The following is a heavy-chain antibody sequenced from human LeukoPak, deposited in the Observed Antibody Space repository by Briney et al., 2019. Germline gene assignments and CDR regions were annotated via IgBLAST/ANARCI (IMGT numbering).Heavy chain of an antibody. CDR3: ARGDIVVTLDY. CDR1: GGSFSGYY. D-gene: IGHD2-15*01. Sequence: NPSETLSLTCAVYGGSFSGYYWSWIRQPPGKGLEWIGEINHSGSTNYNPSLKSRVTISVDTSKNQFSLKLSSVTAADTAVYYCARGDIVVTLDYWGQGTLVTVSS. J-gene: IGHJ4*02. V-gene: IGHV4-34*01. CDR2: INHSGST.